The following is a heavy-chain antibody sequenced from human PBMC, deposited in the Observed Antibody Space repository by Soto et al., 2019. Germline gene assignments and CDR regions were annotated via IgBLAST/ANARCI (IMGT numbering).Heavy chain of an antibody. CDR1: GFTFSSYE. CDR3: ARGYYYDSSGYYYEVGYFQH. V-gene: IGHV3-48*03. CDR2: IGSSGSTI. J-gene: IGHJ1*01. D-gene: IGHD3-22*01. Sequence: PGGSLRLSCAASGFTFSSYEMNWVRQAPGKGLEWVSYIGSSGSTIYYADSVKGGFTISRDNAKNSLYLQMNSLRAEDTAVYYCARGYYYDSSGYYYEVGYFQHWGQGTLVTASA.